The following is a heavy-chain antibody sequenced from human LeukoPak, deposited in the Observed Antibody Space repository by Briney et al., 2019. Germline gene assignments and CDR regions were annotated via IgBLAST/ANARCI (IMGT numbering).Heavy chain of an antibody. D-gene: IGHD6-13*01. CDR1: GFTFTSSA. Sequence: GASVKVSCKASGFTFTSSAVQWVRQARGQRLEWIGWIVVGSGNTNYAQKFQERVTITRDMSTSTAYMELSSLRSEDTAVYYCAADSGAAADFDYWGQGTPVTVSS. CDR2: IVVGSGNT. CDR3: AADSGAAADFDY. J-gene: IGHJ4*02. V-gene: IGHV1-58*01.